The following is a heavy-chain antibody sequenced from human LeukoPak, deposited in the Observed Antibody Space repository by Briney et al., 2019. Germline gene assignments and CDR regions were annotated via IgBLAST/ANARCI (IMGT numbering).Heavy chain of an antibody. D-gene: IGHD2-2*01. CDR2: IKQDGSEK. J-gene: IGHJ6*02. Sequence: GGSLRLSCAASGFTFSSYWMSWVRQAPGKGLEWVANIKQDGSEKYYVDSVKGRFTISRDNAKNSLYLQMNSLRAEDTAVYYCARDRRISSTRAYGMDVWGQGTTVTVSS. CDR1: GFTFSSYW. V-gene: IGHV3-7*01. CDR3: ARDRRISSTRAYGMDV.